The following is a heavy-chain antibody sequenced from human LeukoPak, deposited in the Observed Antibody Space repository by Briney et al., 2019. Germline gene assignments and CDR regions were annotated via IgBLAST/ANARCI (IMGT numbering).Heavy chain of an antibody. Sequence: SQTLSLTCAISGDSVSSNSVTWNWLRQSPSRGLEWLGRTYYRSKWYNDYAVSVKSRITINPDTSKNQFSLQLNSVTPEDTAVYYCARGEGYSSGWYYFDYWGQGTLVTVSS. J-gene: IGHJ4*02. D-gene: IGHD6-19*01. CDR1: GDSVSSNSVT. CDR3: ARGEGYSSGWYYFDY. CDR2: TYYRSKWYN. V-gene: IGHV6-1*01.